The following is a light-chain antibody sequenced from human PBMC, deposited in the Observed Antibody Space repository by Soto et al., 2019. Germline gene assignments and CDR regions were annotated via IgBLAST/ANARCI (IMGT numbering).Light chain of an antibody. J-gene: IGKJ1*01. CDR3: QQYGK. V-gene: IGKV3-20*01. CDR1: QSVTRDS. Sequence: VVLTQSPATLSFSPWESATLSFRASQSVTRDSLAWYQQKPGHSPRLLISGASSRATGIPDRFSGSGSGTDFTLTISRLEPEDFAVYYCQQYGKFGQGNKGDIK. CDR2: GAS.